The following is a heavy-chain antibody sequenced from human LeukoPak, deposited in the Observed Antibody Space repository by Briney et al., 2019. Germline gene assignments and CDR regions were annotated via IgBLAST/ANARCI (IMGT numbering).Heavy chain of an antibody. CDR2: IYTSGST. D-gene: IGHD5-12*01. CDR3: ARDSAPSSSGYEWDPLFNFVY. Sequence: SETLSLTCTVSGGSISSYYWSWIRQPAGKGLEWIGRIYTSGSTNYNPSLKSRVTMSVDTSKNQFSLKLSSVTAADTAVYYCARDSAPSSSGYEWDPLFNFVYWGQGTLVTVSS. J-gene: IGHJ4*02. CDR1: GGSISSYY. V-gene: IGHV4-4*07.